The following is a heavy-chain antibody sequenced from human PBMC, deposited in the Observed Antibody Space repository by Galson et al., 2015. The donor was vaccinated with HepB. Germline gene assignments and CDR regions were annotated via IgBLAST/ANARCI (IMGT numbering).Heavy chain of an antibody. J-gene: IGHJ5*02. CDR2: ISPYNRDT. Sequence: SVKVSCKASGYTFSSYSITWVRQAPGQGLEWVGWISPYNRDTNYARKLQGRVTMTTDASTNTAYMELRSLRSDETAVYYCARGALVVVINATQNNWFDPWGQGTPVTVSS. D-gene: IGHD2-15*01. CDR3: ARGALVVVINATQNNWFDP. V-gene: IGHV1-18*01. CDR1: GYTFSSYS.